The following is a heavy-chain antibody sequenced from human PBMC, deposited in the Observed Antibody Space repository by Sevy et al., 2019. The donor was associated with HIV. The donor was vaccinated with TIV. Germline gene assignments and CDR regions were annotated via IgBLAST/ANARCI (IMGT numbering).Heavy chain of an antibody. CDR3: ARDLGEWELRGAFDY. D-gene: IGHD1-26*01. CDR1: GFTFSSYG. V-gene: IGHV3-33*01. J-gene: IGHJ4*02. CDR2: IWYDGSNK. Sequence: GGSLRLSCAASGFTFSSYGMHWVRQAPGKGLEWVAVIWYDGSNKYYADSVKGRFTISRDNSKNTLYLQMNSLRAEDTAVYYCARDLGEWELRGAFDYWGQGTLVTVSS.